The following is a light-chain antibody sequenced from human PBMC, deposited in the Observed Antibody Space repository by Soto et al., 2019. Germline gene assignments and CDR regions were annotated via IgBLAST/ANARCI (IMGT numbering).Light chain of an antibody. CDR3: QQYNTWSPIT. CDR1: HIFTYSY. CDR2: GAS. V-gene: IGKV3-15*01. Sequence: EIVITLAPFTVSGSPGERVTLSCRASHIFTYSYLAWYQQKPGQAPRLLIFGASTRAAGIPARFSGGGSGTDFTLTISSLQSEDFAVYYCQQYNTWSPITFGQGTRLEIK. J-gene: IGKJ5*01.